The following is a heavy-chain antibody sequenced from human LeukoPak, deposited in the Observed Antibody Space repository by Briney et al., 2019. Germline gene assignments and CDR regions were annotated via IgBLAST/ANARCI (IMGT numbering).Heavy chain of an antibody. D-gene: IGHD3-3*01. CDR1: GGTFSSYA. J-gene: IGHJ3*02. Sequence: ASVKVSCKASGGTFSSYAISWVRQAPGQGLEWMGGIIPIFGTANYAQKFQGRVTITADESTSTAYMELSSLRSEDTAVYYCARGRWSGPDTFDIWGQGTMVTVSS. CDR3: ARGRWSGPDTFDI. CDR2: IIPIFGTA. V-gene: IGHV1-69*13.